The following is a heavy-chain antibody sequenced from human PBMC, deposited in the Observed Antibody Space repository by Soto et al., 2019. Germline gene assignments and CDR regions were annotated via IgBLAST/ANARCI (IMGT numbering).Heavy chain of an antibody. V-gene: IGHV4-31*03. Sequence: SETLSLTCTVSGGSISSGGYYWSWIRQHPGKGLEWIGYIYYSGSTYYNPSLKSRVTISVDTSKNQFSLKLSSVTAADTAVYYCARDRHSGYGFDYWGQGTLVTVSS. CDR2: IYYSGST. J-gene: IGHJ4*02. D-gene: IGHD5-12*01. CDR3: ARDRHSGYGFDY. CDR1: GGSISSGGYY.